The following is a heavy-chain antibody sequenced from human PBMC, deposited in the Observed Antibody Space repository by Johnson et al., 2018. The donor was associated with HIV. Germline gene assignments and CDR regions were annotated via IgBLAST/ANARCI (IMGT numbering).Heavy chain of an antibody. D-gene: IGHD6-19*01. Sequence: QVKLLESGGGLIQPGGSLRLSCAASGFTVSSNYMRWVRQAPGKGLEWVAVISYDGSNKYYADSVKGRFTISRDNSKNTLYLQMNSLRAEDTAVYYCARVLWLVLGAFDIWGQGTMVTVSS. J-gene: IGHJ3*02. CDR2: ISYDGSNK. V-gene: IGHV3-30*03. CDR3: ARVLWLVLGAFDI. CDR1: GFTVSSNY.